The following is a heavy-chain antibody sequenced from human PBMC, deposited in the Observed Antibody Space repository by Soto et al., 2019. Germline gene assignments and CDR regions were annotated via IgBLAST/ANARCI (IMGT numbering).Heavy chain of an antibody. D-gene: IGHD3-22*01. CDR3: ARAIGPTLFDY. Sequence: GGSLRLSCSASGFTFSSYDMHWVRQGTGKGLEWVSAIGTTGDTYYAGSVKGRFTISRENAKNSLYLQMNSLRAGDTAIYFCARAIGPTLFDYWGQGTLVTVS. CDR1: GFTFSSYD. V-gene: IGHV3-13*04. CDR2: IGTTGDT. J-gene: IGHJ4*02.